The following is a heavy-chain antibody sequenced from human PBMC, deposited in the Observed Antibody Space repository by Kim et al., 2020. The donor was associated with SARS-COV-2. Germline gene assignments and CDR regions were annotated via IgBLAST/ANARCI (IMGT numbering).Heavy chain of an antibody. D-gene: IGHD5-12*01. J-gene: IGHJ4*02. Sequence: ADSLEGRFTISRDDAESSLYLQMNSLRAEDTAVYYCARDLKDTYMATTDFWGQGTLVTVSS. CDR3: ARDLKDTYMATTDF. V-gene: IGHV3-21*01.